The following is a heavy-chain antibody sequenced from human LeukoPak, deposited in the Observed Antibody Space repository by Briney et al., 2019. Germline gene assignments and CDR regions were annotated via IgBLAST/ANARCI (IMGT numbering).Heavy chain of an antibody. CDR3: ARFYLDRCSSTSCYAPGPFDP. Sequence: SETLSLTCAVYGGSFSGYYWSWIRQPPGKGLEWIGEINHSGSTNYNPSLKSRVTISVDTSKNQFSLKLSSVTAADTAVYYCARFYLDRCSSTSCYAPGPFDPWGQGTLVTVSS. J-gene: IGHJ5*02. CDR1: GGSFSGYY. V-gene: IGHV4-34*01. CDR2: INHSGST. D-gene: IGHD2-2*01.